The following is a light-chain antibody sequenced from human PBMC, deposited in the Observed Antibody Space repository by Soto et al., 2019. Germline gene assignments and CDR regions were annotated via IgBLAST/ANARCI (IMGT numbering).Light chain of an antibody. CDR1: QSLLHSSDNRNY. J-gene: IGKJ1*01. CDR3: QQYYSTPWT. CDR2: WAS. Sequence: EIVMAQFPETLAVSVGERATIKCRSSQSLLHSSDNRNYLTWYQQQPGQPPKLLIYWASTRHSGVPDRFSGSGSGTDFTLTINSLQAEDVAVYYCQQYYSTPWTFGQGTKVEIK. V-gene: IGKV4-1*01.